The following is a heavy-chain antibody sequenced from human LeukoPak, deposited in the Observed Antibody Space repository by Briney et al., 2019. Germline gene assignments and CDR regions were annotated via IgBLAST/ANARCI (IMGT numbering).Heavy chain of an antibody. CDR2: XXXXXGNT. J-gene: IGHJ6*02. V-gene: IGHV1-3*01. CDR1: GXXFXSXX. D-gene: IGHD3-9*01. Sequence: ASVKVSCKASGXXFXSXXXXXVRQAPGQXXXXXXXXXXXXGNTKYSQKFQGRVTITRDTSASTAYMELSSLRSEDTAVYYCARDGYYDILTGLYYYYGMDVWGQGTTVTVSS. CDR3: ARDGYYDILTGLYYYYGMDV.